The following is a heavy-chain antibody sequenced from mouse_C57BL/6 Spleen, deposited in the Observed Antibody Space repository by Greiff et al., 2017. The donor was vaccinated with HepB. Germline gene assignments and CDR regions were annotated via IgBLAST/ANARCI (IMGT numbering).Heavy chain of an antibody. Sequence: QVQLKQSGPELVKPGASVKLSCKASGYTFTSYDINWVKQRPGQGLEWIGWIYPRDGSTKYNEKFKGKATLTVDTSSSTAYMELHSLTSEDSAVYFCARRPITTVVATRDYWGQGTTLTVSS. V-gene: IGHV1-85*01. CDR2: IYPRDGST. CDR1: GYTFTSYD. CDR3: ARRPITTVVATRDY. D-gene: IGHD1-1*01. J-gene: IGHJ2*01.